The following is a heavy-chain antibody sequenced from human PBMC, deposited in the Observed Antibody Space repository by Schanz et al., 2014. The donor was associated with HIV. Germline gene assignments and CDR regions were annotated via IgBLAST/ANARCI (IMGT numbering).Heavy chain of an antibody. V-gene: IGHV1-69*01. Sequence: QVQLVQSGAEVKKPRSSVKVSCKASGGTFSIYAISWVRQAPGQGLEWMGGIIPIFGTANYAQKFQGRVTIIADESTSTAYMELSSLRSADTAVYFCARAAFSSEYYYGMDVWGQGTTVTVS. D-gene: IGHD3-3*02. CDR1: GGTFSIYA. CDR3: ARAAFSSEYYYGMDV. J-gene: IGHJ6*02. CDR2: IIPIFGTA.